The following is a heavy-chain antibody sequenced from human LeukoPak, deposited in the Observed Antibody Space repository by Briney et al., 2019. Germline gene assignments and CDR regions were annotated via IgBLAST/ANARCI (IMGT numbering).Heavy chain of an antibody. CDR3: ARGLYSSSWYPSYYYYYYGMDV. V-gene: IGHV4-34*01. CDR2: INHSGST. D-gene: IGHD6-13*01. J-gene: IGHJ6*02. Sequence: SETLSLTCAVYGGSFSGYYWRWIRQPPGKGVEWIGEINHSGSTNYNPSLKSRVTISVDTSKNQFSLKLSSVTAADTAVYYCARGLYSSSWYPSYYYYYYGMDVWGQGTTVTVSS. CDR1: GGSFSGYY.